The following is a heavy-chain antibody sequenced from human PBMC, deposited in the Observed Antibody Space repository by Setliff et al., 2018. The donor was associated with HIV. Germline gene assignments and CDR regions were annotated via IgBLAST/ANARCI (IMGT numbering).Heavy chain of an antibody. CDR3: ATDRTQTGISLVRGRLTDPAKYPPDY. CDR1: DYPFSNFG. J-gene: IGHJ4*02. CDR2: INVYNGDT. V-gene: IGHV1-18*01. D-gene: IGHD3-10*01. Sequence: ASVKVSCKASDYPFSNFGISWVRQAPGQGLEWMAWINVYNGDTSFARKFQGRVTMTKDTSTGTAYMELSSLRSDDTAVYYCATDRTQTGISLVRGRLTDPAKYPPDYWGQGTLVTVSS.